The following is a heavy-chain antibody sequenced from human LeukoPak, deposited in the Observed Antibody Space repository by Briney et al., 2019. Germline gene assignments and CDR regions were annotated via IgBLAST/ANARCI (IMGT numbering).Heavy chain of an antibody. V-gene: IGHV3-7*03. J-gene: IGHJ4*02. CDR3: AKENRFLEWPTVVGELDY. Sequence: ETPSLTCTVSGYSISSGYYWGWIRQPPGKGLEWVANIKQDGSEKFYVDSMKGRFTISRDNSKNSLYLQMNSLRAEDTAVYYCAKENRFLEWPTVVGELDYWGQGTLVTVSS. CDR1: GYSISSGYY. CDR2: IKQDGSEK. D-gene: IGHD3-3*01.